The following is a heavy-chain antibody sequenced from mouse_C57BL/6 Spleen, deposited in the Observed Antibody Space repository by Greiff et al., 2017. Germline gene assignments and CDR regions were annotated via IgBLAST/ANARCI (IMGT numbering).Heavy chain of an antibody. CDR2: ISSGGSYT. CDR1: GFTFSSYG. J-gene: IGHJ1*03. Sequence: EVQLVESGGDLVKPGGSLKLSCAASGFTFSSYGLSWVRQTPDKRLEWVATISSGGSYTYYPDSVKGRFTISRDNAKNTLYLQMSSLKSEHTAMFYGARPSTVVATEWYCDVWGTGGTV. V-gene: IGHV5-6*01. D-gene: IGHD1-1*01. CDR3: ARPSTVVATEWYCDV.